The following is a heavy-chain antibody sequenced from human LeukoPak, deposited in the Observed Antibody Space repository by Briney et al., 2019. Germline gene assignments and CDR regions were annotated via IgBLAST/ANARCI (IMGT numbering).Heavy chain of an antibody. CDR2: ISSSGSVP. CDR3: ARDELRTGAFDI. V-gene: IGHV3-48*03. J-gene: IGHJ3*02. D-gene: IGHD3-16*01. CDR1: GFTFSRYE. Sequence: GRTLRLSCAASGFTFSRYEINWVPQAPGTGLEWVSYISSSGSVPYYADSVRGRFPISRDNAKNSLYLQMNSLRDEDTAVYYCARDELRTGAFDIWGQGTMVTVSS.